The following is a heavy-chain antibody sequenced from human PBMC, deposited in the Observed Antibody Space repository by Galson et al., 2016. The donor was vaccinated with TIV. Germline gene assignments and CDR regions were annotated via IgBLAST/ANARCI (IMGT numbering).Heavy chain of an antibody. J-gene: IGHJ6*02. CDR1: GGSVTSNLG. Sequence: SVKVSCKASGGSVTSNLGLNWVRQAPGQGLEWMGGIIPIFGTANYAQKFQGRVTITADESTSTAYMELSSLRSEDTAVYYCARRSAAITIFGVDYYYGMDVWGQGTTVTVSS. D-gene: IGHD3-3*01. CDR3: ARRSAAITIFGVDYYYGMDV. V-gene: IGHV1-69*13. CDR2: IIPIFGTA.